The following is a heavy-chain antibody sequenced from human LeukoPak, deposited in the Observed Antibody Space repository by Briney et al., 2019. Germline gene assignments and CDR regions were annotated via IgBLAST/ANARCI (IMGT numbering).Heavy chain of an antibody. V-gene: IGHV3-23*01. D-gene: IGHD2-21*01. CDR3: ARNIPVTRWGY. Sequence: GGSLRLSCAASGFTFSSYAMSWVRQAPGKGLEWVSAISGSGGSTYYADSVKGRFTFSRDNSKNTVYLQMNSLRAEDTAVYYCARNIPVTRWGYWGQGTLVSVSS. J-gene: IGHJ4*02. CDR2: ISGSGGST. CDR1: GFTFSSYA.